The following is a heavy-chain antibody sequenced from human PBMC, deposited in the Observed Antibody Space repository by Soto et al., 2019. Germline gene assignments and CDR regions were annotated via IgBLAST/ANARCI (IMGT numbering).Heavy chain of an antibody. J-gene: IGHJ5*02. CDR2: MNPNSGHT. CDR3: ASDMSTT. V-gene: IGHV1-8*01. D-gene: IGHD2-2*01. CDR1: GYTFTSYD. Sequence: GASVKVSCKASGYTFTSYDINWVRQATGQGLEYLGWMNPNSGHTNSAQKFQGRVTMTRDTSINTAYMELTNLRSEDTAIYYCASDMSTTWGQGTLVTVSS.